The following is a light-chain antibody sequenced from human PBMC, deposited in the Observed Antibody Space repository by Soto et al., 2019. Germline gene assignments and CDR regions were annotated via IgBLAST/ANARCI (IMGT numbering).Light chain of an antibody. CDR1: NIGSKS. CDR2: YDS. Sequence: SYELTQPPSVSVAPGKTARITCGGNNIGSKSVHWYQQKPGQAPVLVIYYDSDQPSGIPERFSGSNSGNTATLTISRVEAGDEADYYCQVWDSSSDLVVFGGGTKLTVL. J-gene: IGLJ2*01. V-gene: IGLV3-21*04. CDR3: QVWDSSSDLVV.